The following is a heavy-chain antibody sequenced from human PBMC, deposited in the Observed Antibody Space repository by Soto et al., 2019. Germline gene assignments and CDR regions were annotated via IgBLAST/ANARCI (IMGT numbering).Heavy chain of an antibody. Sequence: EVHLVESGGGLVQTGGSLRLSCAISESTISRDWMNWVRQAPGKGLEWVAHTNQDGSEKYYADSVKGRFTIFRDNAKKSLYLQMNSLRAGYTAMYYCSGGVGDAFWGQGTLVTVSS. J-gene: IGHJ4*02. D-gene: IGHD1-26*01. CDR1: ESTISRDW. CDR2: TNQDGSEK. V-gene: IGHV3-7*01. CDR3: SGGVGDAF.